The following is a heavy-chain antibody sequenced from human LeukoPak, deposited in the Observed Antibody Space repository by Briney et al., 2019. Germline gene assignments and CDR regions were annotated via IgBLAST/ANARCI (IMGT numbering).Heavy chain of an antibody. CDR3: ARDVLRYYFDS. Sequence: SQTLSLTCTVSGDSISSGGNYWSWIRQRPGQGLEWIGCIHHSGNTYYNPSLKSRLTMSVDTSKNQFSLKLSSVTAADTAVYYCARDVLRYYFDSWGQGTLVTVSS. J-gene: IGHJ4*02. CDR1: GDSISSGGNY. CDR2: IHHSGNT. D-gene: IGHD2-8*02. V-gene: IGHV4-31*03.